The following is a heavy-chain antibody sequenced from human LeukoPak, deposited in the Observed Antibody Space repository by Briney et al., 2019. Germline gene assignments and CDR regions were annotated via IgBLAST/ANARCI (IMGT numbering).Heavy chain of an antibody. Sequence: GGSLRLSCAASGFTFSSYAMSWVHQAPGKGLEWVSAISGSGGSTYYADSVKGRFTISRDNSKNTLYLQMNSLRAEDTAVYYCAKESRRPQRYYYGSRSDFDYWGQGTLVTDSS. CDR2: ISGSGGST. J-gene: IGHJ4*02. CDR3: AKESRRPQRYYYGSRSDFDY. CDR1: GFTFSSYA. V-gene: IGHV3-23*01. D-gene: IGHD3-10*01.